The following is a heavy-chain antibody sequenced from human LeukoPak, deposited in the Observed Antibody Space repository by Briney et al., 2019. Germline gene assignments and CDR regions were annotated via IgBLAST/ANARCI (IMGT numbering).Heavy chain of an antibody. CDR2: ISSNGGST. CDR1: GFTFSSYA. CDR3: ARVPYYYYMDV. V-gene: IGHV3-64*01. J-gene: IGHJ6*03. Sequence: PGGSLRLACAASGFTFSSYAMHWVRQAPGKGLEYVSAISSNGGSTYYANSVKGRFTISRDNSKNTLYLQMGSLRAEDMAVYYCARVPYYYYMDVWGEGTAVTVSS.